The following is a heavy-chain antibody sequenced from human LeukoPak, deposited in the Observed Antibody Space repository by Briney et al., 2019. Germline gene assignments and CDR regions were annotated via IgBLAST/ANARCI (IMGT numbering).Heavy chain of an antibody. CDR3: GTHAGRTGSGD. D-gene: IGHD3/OR15-3a*01. V-gene: IGHV3-11*01. J-gene: IGHJ4*02. CDR1: GLIFSGYY. Sequence: PGGSLRLSCATSGLIFSGYYMSWIRRAPGKGLEWVSYISASGNDISYADSVKGRFTISRDNAKGSLYLQMNSLRAADTAVYYCGTHAGRTGSGDWGQGTLVTVSS. CDR2: ISASGNDI.